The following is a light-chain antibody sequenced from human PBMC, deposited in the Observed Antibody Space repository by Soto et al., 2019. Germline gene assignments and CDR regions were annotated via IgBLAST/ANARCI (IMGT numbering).Light chain of an antibody. CDR1: SSNIGAGYD. CDR2: GNS. V-gene: IGLV1-40*01. J-gene: IGLJ3*02. CDR3: QSYDSGLSGSWV. Sequence: QSVLTQPPSVSGAPGQRVTISCTGSSSNIGAGYDVHWYQQLPGTAPKLLIHGNSNRPSGVPDRFSGSKSGTSASLAITGLQAEDEADYYCQSYDSGLSGSWVFGGGTKLTV.